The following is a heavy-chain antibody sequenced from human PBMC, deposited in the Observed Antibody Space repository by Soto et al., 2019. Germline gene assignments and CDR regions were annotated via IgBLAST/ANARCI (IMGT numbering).Heavy chain of an antibody. Sequence: GXSVKGSCKGSGYTFTSYGISWVRQAPVQGLEWMGWISAYNGNTNYAQKLQGRVTMTTDTSTSTAYMELRSLRSDDTAVYYCERDTGATLKPSYFDYWGQGTLVTVSS. CDR3: ERDTGATLKPSYFDY. CDR1: GYTFTSYG. J-gene: IGHJ4*02. V-gene: IGHV1-18*01. CDR2: ISAYNGNT. D-gene: IGHD1-26*01.